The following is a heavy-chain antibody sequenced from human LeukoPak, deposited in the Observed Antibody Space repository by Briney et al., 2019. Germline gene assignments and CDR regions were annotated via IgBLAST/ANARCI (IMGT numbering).Heavy chain of an antibody. CDR1: GFTFSNAW. CDR2: IKSKTDGGTT. Sequence: GGSLRLSCAASGFTFSNAWMSWVRQAPGKGLEWVGRIKSKTDGGTTDYAAPVKGRFTISRDDSKNTLYLQMNSLKTEDTAVYYCTTVDYYDGSGYWDAFDIWGQGTMVTVSS. D-gene: IGHD3-22*01. V-gene: IGHV3-15*01. J-gene: IGHJ3*02. CDR3: TTVDYYDGSGYWDAFDI.